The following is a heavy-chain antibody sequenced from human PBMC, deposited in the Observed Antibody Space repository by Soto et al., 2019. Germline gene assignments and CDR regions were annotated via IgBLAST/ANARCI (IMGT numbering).Heavy chain of an antibody. CDR1: GFTFSSYG. J-gene: IGHJ5*02. CDR3: AKVSDRKEQLVFDWFDP. D-gene: IGHD6-13*01. CDR2: ISYDGSNK. Sequence: QVQLVESGGGVVQPGRSLRLSCAASGFTFSSYGMHWVRQAPGKGLEWVAVISYDGSNKYYADSVKGRFTISRDNSKNTLYLQMSSLRAEDTAVYYCAKVSDRKEQLVFDWFDPWGQGTLVTVSS. V-gene: IGHV3-30*18.